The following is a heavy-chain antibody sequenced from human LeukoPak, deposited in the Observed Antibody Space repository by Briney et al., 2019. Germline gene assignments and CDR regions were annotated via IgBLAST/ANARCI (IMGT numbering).Heavy chain of an antibody. V-gene: IGHV4-38-2*02. D-gene: IGHD3-9*01. CDR1: GDSIGSDYY. CDR3: ARGGITIFYTLFY. Sequence: PSETLSLTCLVSGDSIGSDYYWGWIRQSPGKGLEWIGSIHHSGNTYYNPSLKHRVTLSVDTSKNQFSLRLNSVTAADAAVYYCARGGITIFYTLFYWGQGTLVTVSS. J-gene: IGHJ4*02. CDR2: IHHSGNT.